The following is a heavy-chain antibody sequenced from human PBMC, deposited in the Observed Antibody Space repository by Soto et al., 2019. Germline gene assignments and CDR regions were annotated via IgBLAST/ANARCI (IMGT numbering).Heavy chain of an antibody. CDR3: ARGQGGYSYPNWFDP. CDR1: GGSISSGCYS. CDR2: INHSGST. D-gene: IGHD5-18*01. Sequence: SETLSLTCAVSGGSISSGCYSWSWIRPPPGKGLEWIGEINHSGSTNYNPSLKSRVTISVDTSKNQFSLKLSSVTAADTAVYYCARGQGGYSYPNWFDPWGQGTLVTVSS. V-gene: IGHV4-30-2*01. J-gene: IGHJ5*02.